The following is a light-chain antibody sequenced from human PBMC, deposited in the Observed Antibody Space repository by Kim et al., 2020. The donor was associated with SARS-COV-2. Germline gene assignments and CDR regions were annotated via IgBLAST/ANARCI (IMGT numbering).Light chain of an antibody. CDR3: SSYAGTNKLL. CDR1: SSDVGRYNY. V-gene: IGLV2-8*01. J-gene: IGLJ3*02. Sequence: QSALTQPPSASGSPGQSVTISCTGTSSDVGRYNYVSWYQQDPGKAPKLLIYAVSLRPSGVPGRFSGSKSGNTASLTVSGLQPEDEGDYYCSSYAGTNKLLFGGGTQLTV. CDR2: AVS.